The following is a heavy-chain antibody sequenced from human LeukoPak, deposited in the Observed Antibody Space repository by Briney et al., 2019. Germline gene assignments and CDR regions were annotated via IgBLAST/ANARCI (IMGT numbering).Heavy chain of an antibody. V-gene: IGHV4-39*07. D-gene: IGHD3-10*01. CDR1: GGSISSSSFY. Sequence: PSETLSLTCTVSGGSISSSSFYWGWIRQPPGKGLEWIGEINHSGSTNYNPSLKSRVTISVDTSKNQFSLKLSSVTAADTAVYYCARVAPSPATMVRGVIKSKTYYFDYWGQGTLVTVSS. CDR2: INHSGST. J-gene: IGHJ4*02. CDR3: ARVAPSPATMVRGVIKSKTYYFDY.